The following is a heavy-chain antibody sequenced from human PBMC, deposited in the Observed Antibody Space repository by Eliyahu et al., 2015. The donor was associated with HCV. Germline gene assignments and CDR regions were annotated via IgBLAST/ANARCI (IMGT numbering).Heavy chain of an antibody. D-gene: IGHD3-3*01. CDR1: GFTFSSYW. V-gene: IGHV3-74*01. Sequence: EVQLVESGGGLVQPGGSLRLSCAASGFTFSSYWXPXVRQAPGKGLVWVSRXNSDGXSTSYXDSVKGRFTISRDNAKNTLYLQMNSLRAEDTAVYYCASAPTDYDFWSGYYNGRAAGFDPWGQGTLVTVSS. CDR2: XNSDGXST. CDR3: ASAPTDYDFWSGYYNGRAAGFDP. J-gene: IGHJ5*02.